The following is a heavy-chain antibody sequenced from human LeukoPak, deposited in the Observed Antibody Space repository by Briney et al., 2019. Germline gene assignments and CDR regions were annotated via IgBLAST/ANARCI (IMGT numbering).Heavy chain of an antibody. CDR3: AKEKAHAHPVDY. Sequence: GGSLRLSCAASGFTVSSNYMSWVRQAPGKGLEWVSVIYSGGSTYYADSVKGRFTISRDLSKSTLYLQMDSLTGEDTAVYYCAKEKAHAHPVDYWGQGTLVTVSS. CDR2: IYSGGST. V-gene: IGHV3-53*05. J-gene: IGHJ4*02. CDR1: GFTVSSNY.